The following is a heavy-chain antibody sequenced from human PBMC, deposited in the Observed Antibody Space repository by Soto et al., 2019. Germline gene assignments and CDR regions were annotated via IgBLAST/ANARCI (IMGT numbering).Heavy chain of an antibody. CDR1: GYSFTSYW. Sequence: ESLKISCEDSGYSFTSYWSGWVRQMPGKGLEWMGIIYPGDSDTRYSPSFQGQVTISADKSISTAYLKLSSVTAADTAVYYCARDRYYGSGSYSLTVGNYYYGMDVWGQGTTVTVSS. CDR2: IYPGDSDT. J-gene: IGHJ6*02. V-gene: IGHV5-51*01. D-gene: IGHD3-10*01. CDR3: ARDRYYGSGSYSLTVGNYYYGMDV.